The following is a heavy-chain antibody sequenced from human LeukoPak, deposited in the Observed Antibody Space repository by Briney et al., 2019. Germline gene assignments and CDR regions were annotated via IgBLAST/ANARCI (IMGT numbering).Heavy chain of an antibody. CDR3: ARLRRDINDWYADDC. CDR1: GGSVNTYY. V-gene: IGHV4-4*07. Sequence: SETLSLTCSVSGGSVNTYYWSWIRQSAGKGLEWIGRISITEGTNYNPSLKSRVSMSVDASKNQVSLKLGSVTAANTAVYYCARLRRDINDWYADDCWGQGTLVTVSS. D-gene: IGHD6-19*01. J-gene: IGHJ4*02. CDR2: ISITEGT.